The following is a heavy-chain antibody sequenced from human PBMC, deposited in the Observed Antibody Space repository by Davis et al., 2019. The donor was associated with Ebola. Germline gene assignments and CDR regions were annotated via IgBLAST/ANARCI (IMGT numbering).Heavy chain of an antibody. CDR3: AHSSSHVGPFDY. CDR1: GFTFDDYA. D-gene: IGHD6-6*01. CDR2: ISGSGGST. J-gene: IGHJ4*02. V-gene: IGHV3-23*01. Sequence: GESLKISCAASGFTFDDYAMSWVRQAPGKGLEWVSAISGSGGSTYYADSVKGRFTISRDNSKNTLYLQMNSLRAEDTAVYYCAHSSSHVGPFDYWGQGTLVTVSS.